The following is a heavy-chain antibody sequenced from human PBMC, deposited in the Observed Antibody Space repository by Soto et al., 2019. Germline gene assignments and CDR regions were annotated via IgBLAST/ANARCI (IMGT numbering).Heavy chain of an antibody. CDR1: GGTFSSYA. CDR2: IIPIFGTA. Sequence: QVQLVQSGAEVKKPGSSVKVSCKASGGTFSSYAISWVRQAPGQGLEWMGGIIPIFGTAKYARKFQGRVTITADKSTSTAYMELSSLRSEDTAVYYCARDPDIVVVPAAERGNGMDVWCQRTTLTVSS. V-gene: IGHV1-69*06. CDR3: ARDPDIVVVPAAERGNGMDV. J-gene: IGHJ6*02. D-gene: IGHD2-2*01.